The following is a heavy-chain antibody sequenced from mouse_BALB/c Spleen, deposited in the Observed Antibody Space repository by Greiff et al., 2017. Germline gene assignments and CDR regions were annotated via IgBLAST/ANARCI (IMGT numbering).Heavy chain of an antibody. CDR2: INPYNGGT. Sequence: EVQRVESGPELVKPGASMKISCKASGYSFTGYTVNWVKQSHGKNLEWIGLINPYNGGTSYNQKFKGKATLTVDKSSSTAYMELLSLTSEDSAVYYCACYYGSSEWYFDVWGAGTTVTVSS. CDR1: GYSFTGYT. V-gene: IGHV1-18*01. J-gene: IGHJ1*01. CDR3: ACYYGSSEWYFDV. D-gene: IGHD1-1*01.